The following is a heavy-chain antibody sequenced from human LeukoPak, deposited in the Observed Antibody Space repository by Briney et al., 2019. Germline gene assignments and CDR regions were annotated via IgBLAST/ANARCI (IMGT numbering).Heavy chain of an antibody. CDR2: TYYGSKWYN. Sequence: SQTLSLTCAISGDSVSSNSAAWTWIRQSPSRGLEWLGRTYYGSKWYNDYAVSVKSRITISPDTSKNQFSLQLNSVTPEDTAVYYCARGSHASDLSWGQGTLVIVSS. D-gene: IGHD2-21*02. CDR3: ARGSHASDLS. J-gene: IGHJ4*02. V-gene: IGHV6-1*01. CDR1: GDSVSSNSAA.